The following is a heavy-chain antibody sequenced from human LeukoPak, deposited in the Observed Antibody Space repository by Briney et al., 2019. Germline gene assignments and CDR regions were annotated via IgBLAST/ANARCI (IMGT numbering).Heavy chain of an antibody. V-gene: IGHV1-69*04. Sequence: ASVKVSCKASGGTFSSYAISWVRQAPGQGLEWMGRIIPILGIANYAQKFQGRVTITADKSTSTAYMEPSSLRSEDTAVYYCARDSGSSYDGGWGQGTLVTVSS. CDR3: ARDSGSSYDGG. D-gene: IGHD6-13*01. CDR2: IIPILGIA. CDR1: GGTFSSYA. J-gene: IGHJ4*02.